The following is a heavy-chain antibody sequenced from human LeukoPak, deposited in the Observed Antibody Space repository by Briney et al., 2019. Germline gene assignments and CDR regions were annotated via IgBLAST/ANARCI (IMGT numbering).Heavy chain of an antibody. V-gene: IGHV1-46*03. D-gene: IGHD3-3*01. CDR1: GYTFTGYY. Sequence: GASVKVSCKASGYTFTGYYMHWVRQAPGQGLEWMGIINPSGGSTSYAQKFQGRVTMTRDTSTSTVYMELSSLRSEDTAVYYCARRGMTIFGVVTQDRYYYMDVWGKGTTVTVSS. J-gene: IGHJ6*03. CDR3: ARRGMTIFGVVTQDRYYYMDV. CDR2: INPSGGST.